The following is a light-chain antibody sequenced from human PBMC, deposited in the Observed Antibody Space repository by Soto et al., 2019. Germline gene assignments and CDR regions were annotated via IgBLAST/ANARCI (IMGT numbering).Light chain of an antibody. V-gene: IGKV3-15*01. CDR1: QSVSSY. J-gene: IGKJ4*01. Sequence: EIVMTQSPATPSVSPGERATLSLMASQSVSSYLAWYQQKPGQAPRLLIYSASTRATGIPARFSGSGSGTEFILTISSLQSEDFAVYYCQQYSKWPLTFGGGTKVDI. CDR3: QQYSKWPLT. CDR2: SAS.